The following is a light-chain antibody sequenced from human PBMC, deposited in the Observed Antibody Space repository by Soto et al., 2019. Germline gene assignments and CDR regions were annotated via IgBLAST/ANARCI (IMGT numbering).Light chain of an antibody. V-gene: IGKV3-15*01. CDR1: QSVSSN. CDR2: GAS. J-gene: IGKJ3*01. Sequence: EIVMTQSPATLSMSPGERATLSCRASQSVSSNLAWYQQKPGQAPRLLIYGASTRATGIPARFSGSGSGTEFTLTISSLQSEDFAVYYCQQYNNWPLTFGPGTKVD. CDR3: QQYNNWPLT.